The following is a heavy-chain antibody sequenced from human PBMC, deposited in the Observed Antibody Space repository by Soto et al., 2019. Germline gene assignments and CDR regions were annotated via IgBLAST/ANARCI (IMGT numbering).Heavy chain of an antibody. D-gene: IGHD3-10*01. CDR2: INPGNGNT. V-gene: IGHV1-3*01. Sequence: GXSVKVSFKASGYMFANYPMRWVRQAPGQGLEWMGWINPGNGNTKYSQKFQGRVTLTRDTSASTVYMELRSLTSKDTAVYYCARVVKNFSGSGDHWFDPWGQGTLVTVSS. J-gene: IGHJ5*02. CDR3: ARVVKNFSGSGDHWFDP. CDR1: GYMFANYP.